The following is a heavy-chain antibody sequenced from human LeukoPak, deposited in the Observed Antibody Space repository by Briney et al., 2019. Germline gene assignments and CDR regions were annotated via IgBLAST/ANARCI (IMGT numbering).Heavy chain of an antibody. CDR1: GGTFSSYA. J-gene: IGHJ6*02. D-gene: IGHD6-13*01. CDR2: IIPILGIA. CDR3: ASPHSDYYYYGMDV. Sequence: ASVKVSCKASGGTFSSYAISWVRQAPGQGLEWMGSIIPILGIANYAQKFQGRVTITADKSTSTAYMELSSLRSEDTAVYYCASPHSDYYYYGMDVWGQGTTVTVSS. V-gene: IGHV1-69*04.